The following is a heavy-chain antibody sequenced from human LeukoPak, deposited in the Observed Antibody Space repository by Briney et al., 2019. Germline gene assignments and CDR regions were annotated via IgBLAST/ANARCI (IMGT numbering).Heavy chain of an antibody. V-gene: IGHV1-8*03. CDR1: GYTFTGYY. CDR3: ARGFSEYYYDTSGYLL. Sequence: ASVKVSCKASGYTFTGYYMHWVRQATGQGLEWVGWMNPNTGNTIYAQKFQGRVTITSNTSISTAYMELSSLRSEDTAVYYCARGFSEYYYDTSGYLLWGQGTLVTVSS. J-gene: IGHJ4*02. D-gene: IGHD3-22*01. CDR2: MNPNTGNT.